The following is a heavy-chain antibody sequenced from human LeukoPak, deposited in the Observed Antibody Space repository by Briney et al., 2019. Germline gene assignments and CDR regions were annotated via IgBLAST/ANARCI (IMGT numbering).Heavy chain of an antibody. CDR3: AREENYSGSYGHDAFDI. J-gene: IGHJ3*02. Sequence: ASVKVSCKASGYTFTSYGISWVRQGPGQGLEWMGWISAYNGNTNYAQKLQGRGTMTTDTSTSTAYMELRSLRSDDTAVYYCAREENYSGSYGHDAFDIWGQGTMVTVSS. D-gene: IGHD1-26*01. CDR2: ISAYNGNT. V-gene: IGHV1-18*01. CDR1: GYTFTSYG.